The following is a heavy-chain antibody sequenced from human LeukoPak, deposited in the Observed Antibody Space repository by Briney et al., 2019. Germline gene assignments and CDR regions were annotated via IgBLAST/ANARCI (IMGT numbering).Heavy chain of an antibody. CDR3: ARAYGSGSYRYYYYYMDV. J-gene: IGHJ6*03. V-gene: IGHV3-30*02. CDR1: GFTFSSYG. Sequence: GGSLRLSCTASGFTFSSYGMHWVRQAPGKGLEWVAFIRYDGSNKYYADSVKGRFTISRDNSKNTLYLQMNSLRAEDTAVYYCARAYGSGSYRYYYYYMDVWGKGTTVTISS. CDR2: IRYDGSNK. D-gene: IGHD3-10*01.